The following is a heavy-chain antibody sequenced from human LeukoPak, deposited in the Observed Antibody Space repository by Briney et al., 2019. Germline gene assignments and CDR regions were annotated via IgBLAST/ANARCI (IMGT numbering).Heavy chain of an antibody. CDR2: IHYSGST. Sequence: SETLSLTCTVSGGSIRSSDYYWAWIRQPPGRGLEWIGTIHYSGSTFYKPPLKSRLTVSADTSKNQFSLKLSSVTAADTAVYYCARLGYYYGSGSYYGAFDIWGQGTMVTVSS. J-gene: IGHJ3*02. V-gene: IGHV4-39*01. D-gene: IGHD3-10*01. CDR1: GGSIRSSDYY. CDR3: ARLGYYYGSGSYYGAFDI.